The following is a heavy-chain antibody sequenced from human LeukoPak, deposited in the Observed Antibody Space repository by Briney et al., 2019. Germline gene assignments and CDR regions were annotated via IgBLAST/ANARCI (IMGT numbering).Heavy chain of an antibody. CDR2: VFYTEST. Sequence: PSETLSLTCTVSGDSISSYYWSWIRQPPGKGLEWIGYVFYTESTNYNPSLKSRVTFSVDMSKNQFSLRLRSVTAADTAVYYCARGRSNPSAWFDPWGQGTLVIVSS. CDR1: GDSISSYY. V-gene: IGHV4-59*01. CDR3: ARGRSNPSAWFDP. J-gene: IGHJ5*02.